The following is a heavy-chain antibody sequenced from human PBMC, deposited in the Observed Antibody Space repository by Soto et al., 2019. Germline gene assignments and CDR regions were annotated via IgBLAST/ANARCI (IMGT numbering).Heavy chain of an antibody. CDR1: GFTFSSFW. D-gene: IGHD3-10*01. J-gene: IGHJ4*02. CDR3: AKRGVDTFGLSY. CDR2: INTDGSST. Sequence: EVQLVESGGGLVQPGGSLRLSCAVSGFTFSSFWMHWVRQAPGEGLVWVSCINTDGSSTSYADSVKGRFTISRDNAKNTRYLQMNSLRVEDTAMYYCAKRGVDTFGLSYWGKGTLVTVSS. V-gene: IGHV3-74*01.